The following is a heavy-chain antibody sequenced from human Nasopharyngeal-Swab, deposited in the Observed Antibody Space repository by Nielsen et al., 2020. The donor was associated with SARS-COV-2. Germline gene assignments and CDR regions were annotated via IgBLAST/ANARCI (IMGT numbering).Heavy chain of an antibody. J-gene: IGHJ6*03. Sequence: GGSLRLSCAASGFTFSSYTMNWVRQAPGKGLEWVSSISPTSDYIYYADSVKGRFTISRDNAKNSLYLQMDSLRAEDTAVYYCAGAPSPNSFYYFMDVWGKGTTVTVSS. V-gene: IGHV3-21*01. CDR1: GFTFSSYT. D-gene: IGHD3-10*01. CDR3: AGAPSPNSFYYFMDV. CDR2: ISPTSDYI.